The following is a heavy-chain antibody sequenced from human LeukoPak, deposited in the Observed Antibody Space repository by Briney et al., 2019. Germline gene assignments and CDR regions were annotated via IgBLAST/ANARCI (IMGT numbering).Heavy chain of an antibody. D-gene: IGHD6-19*01. V-gene: IGHV1-18*01. Sequence: ASVKVSCKASGYTFTSYGISWVRQAPGQGLEWMGWISAYNGNTNYAQKLQGRVTMTTDTSTSTAYMELRSLRSDDTAVYYCARDKELWLVHGDFDYWGQGTLGTVSS. CDR1: GYTFTSYG. CDR3: ARDKELWLVHGDFDY. J-gene: IGHJ4*02. CDR2: ISAYNGNT.